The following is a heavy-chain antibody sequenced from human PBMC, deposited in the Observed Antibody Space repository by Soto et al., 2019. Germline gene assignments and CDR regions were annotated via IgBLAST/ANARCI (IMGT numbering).Heavy chain of an antibody. CDR3: AREGAIAARPYYYYGMDV. Sequence: QVQLVQSGDEVEKPGSSVKVSCKASGGTFSSYAISWVRQAPGQGLEWMGGIIPIFGTANYAQKFQGRDTITGNESTSTAYMELSSLRSEDTAVYYCAREGAIAARPYYYYGMDVWGQGTTVTVSS. CDR1: GGTFSSYA. J-gene: IGHJ6*02. CDR2: IIPIFGTA. V-gene: IGHV1-69*01. D-gene: IGHD6-6*01.